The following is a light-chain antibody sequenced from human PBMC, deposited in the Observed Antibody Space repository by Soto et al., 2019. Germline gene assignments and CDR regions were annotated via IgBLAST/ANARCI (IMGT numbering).Light chain of an antibody. J-gene: IGLJ3*02. CDR1: SGHSSYA. CDR3: QTWGTGIWV. Sequence: QSVLTQSPSASASLGASVKLTCTLSSGHSSYAIAWHQQQQEKGPRYLMRLNSDGSHTKGGGIPDRFSGSSSGAERYLTISSLQSEDEADYYCQTWGTGIWVFGGGTKLTVL. V-gene: IGLV4-69*01. CDR2: LNSDGSH.